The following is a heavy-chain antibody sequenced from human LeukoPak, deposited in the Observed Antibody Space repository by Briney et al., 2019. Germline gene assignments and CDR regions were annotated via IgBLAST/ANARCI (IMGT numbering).Heavy chain of an antibody. CDR2: MNPNIGNT. Sequence: ASVKVSCKASGYTFTSYDINWVRQATGQGLEWMGWMNPNIGNTGYAQKFQGRVTMTRNTSISTAYMELSSLRSEDTAVYYCATDLPHITMVRGVINDYWGQGTLVTVSS. J-gene: IGHJ4*02. D-gene: IGHD3-10*01. V-gene: IGHV1-8*01. CDR1: GYTFTSYD. CDR3: ATDLPHITMVRGVINDY.